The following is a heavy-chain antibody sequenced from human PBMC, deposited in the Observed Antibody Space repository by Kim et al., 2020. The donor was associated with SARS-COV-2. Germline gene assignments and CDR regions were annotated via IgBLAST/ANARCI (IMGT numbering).Heavy chain of an antibody. CDR3: ARGPNYDFWSGYRRPFDY. Sequence: RSRVTISVDTSKNQFSLKLSSVTAADTAVYYCARGPNYDFWSGYRRPFDYWGQGTLVTVSS. J-gene: IGHJ4*02. V-gene: IGHV4-34*01. D-gene: IGHD3-3*01.